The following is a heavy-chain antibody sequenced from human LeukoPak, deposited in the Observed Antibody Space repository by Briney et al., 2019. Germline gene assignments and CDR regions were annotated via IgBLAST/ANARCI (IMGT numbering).Heavy chain of an antibody. CDR2: INPSGGST. CDR1: GYTFTSYY. J-gene: IGHJ3*02. Sequence: ASVKVSCKASGYTFTSYYMHWVRQAPGQGLEWMGIINPSGGSTSYAQKFQGRVTMTRDTSTSTVYMELSSLRSEDTAVYYCARVSLTNNWGWRADAFDIWGQGTMVTVSS. V-gene: IGHV1-46*01. D-gene: IGHD7-27*01. CDR3: ARVSLTNNWGWRADAFDI.